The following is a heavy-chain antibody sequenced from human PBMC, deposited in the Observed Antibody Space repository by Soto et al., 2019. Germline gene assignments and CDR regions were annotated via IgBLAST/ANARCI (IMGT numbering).Heavy chain of an antibody. CDR3: AKGRSYYYYYGVDV. CDR1: GFTFSSYG. Sequence: GSLRLSCAASGFTFSSYGMHWVRQAPGKGLEWVSDIIDSGGNTYYADSVKGRFTISRDNSKSTLYLQMNSLRAEDTALYYCAKGRSYYYYYGVDVWGQGTTVTVSS. V-gene: IGHV3-23*01. J-gene: IGHJ6*02. CDR2: IIDSGGNT.